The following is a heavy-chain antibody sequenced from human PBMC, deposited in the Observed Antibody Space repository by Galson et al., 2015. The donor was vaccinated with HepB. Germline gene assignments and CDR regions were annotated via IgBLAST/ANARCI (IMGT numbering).Heavy chain of an antibody. V-gene: IGHV5-10-1*01. CDR3: ATTTMIVVGTEYYFDY. Sequence: QSGAEVKKPGESLRISCKGSGYSFTSYWISWVRQMPGKGLEWMGRIDPSDSYTNYSPSFQGHVTISADKSISTAYLQWSSLKASDTAMYYCATTTMIVVGTEYYFDYWGQGTLVTVSS. CDR1: GYSFTSYW. CDR2: IDPSDSYT. D-gene: IGHD3-22*01. J-gene: IGHJ4*02.